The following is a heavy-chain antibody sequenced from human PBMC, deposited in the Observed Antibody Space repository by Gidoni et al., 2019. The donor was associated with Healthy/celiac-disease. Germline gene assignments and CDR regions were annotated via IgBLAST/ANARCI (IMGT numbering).Heavy chain of an antibody. Sequence: QVPLVESGGGVVQPGRSLRLSCAASGFTFSSYGMHWVRQAPGKGLEWVAGISYDGSNKYYADSVKGRFTISRDNSKNTLYMQMNSLRAEDTAVYYCAKDLHYYGSGSALGYWGQGTLVTVS. CDR3: AKDLHYYGSGSALGY. D-gene: IGHD3-10*01. J-gene: IGHJ4*02. V-gene: IGHV3-30*18. CDR2: ISYDGSNK. CDR1: GFTFSSYG.